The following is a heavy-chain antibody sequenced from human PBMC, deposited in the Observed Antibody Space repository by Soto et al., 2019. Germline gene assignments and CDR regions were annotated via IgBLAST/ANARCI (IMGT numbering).Heavy chain of an antibody. CDR2: IYYSGST. CDR3: ARVLKTQRLVGIAVAGTGFDY. D-gene: IGHD6-19*01. Sequence: SETLSLTCTVSGGSISSSSYYWGWIRQPPGKGLEWIGSIYYSGSTYYNPSRKSRVTISVDTSKNQFSLKLSSVTAADTAVYYCARVLKTQRLVGIAVAGTGFDYWGQGTLVTVSS. CDR1: GGSISSSSYY. V-gene: IGHV4-39*07. J-gene: IGHJ4*02.